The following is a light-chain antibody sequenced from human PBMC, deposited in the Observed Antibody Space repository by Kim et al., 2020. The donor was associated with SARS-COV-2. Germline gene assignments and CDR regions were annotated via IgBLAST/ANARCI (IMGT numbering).Light chain of an antibody. V-gene: IGKV1-5*03. Sequence: DIQMTQSPSTLSASVGDRVTITCRASQSISSWLAWYQQKPGKAPKLLIYMASSLESGVPSRFSGSGSGTEFTLTISGLQPDDFATYYCQQYNSYPWTFGQGTKVYIK. J-gene: IGKJ1*01. CDR3: QQYNSYPWT. CDR2: MAS. CDR1: QSISSW.